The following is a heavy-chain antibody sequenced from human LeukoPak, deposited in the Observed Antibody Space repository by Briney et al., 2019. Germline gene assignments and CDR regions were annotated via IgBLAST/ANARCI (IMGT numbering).Heavy chain of an antibody. CDR2: ISSSGST. Sequence: SETLSLTCTVSGDSISSGDYYWSWIRQPAGKGLEWIGRISSSGSTNHNPSLKSRVTISVDTSKNQFSLKLSSVTDADTAVYYCARTTEGGYTYDYFYYYYMDVWGKGTTVTISS. J-gene: IGHJ6*03. D-gene: IGHD5-18*01. CDR1: GDSISSGDYY. CDR3: ARTTEGGYTYDYFYYYYMDV. V-gene: IGHV4-61*02.